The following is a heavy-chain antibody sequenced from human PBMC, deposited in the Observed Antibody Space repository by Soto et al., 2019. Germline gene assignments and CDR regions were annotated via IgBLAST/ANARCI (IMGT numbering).Heavy chain of an antibody. Sequence: GGSLRLSCAASGFTFSNAWMSWVRQAPGKGLEWVSRINSDGSSTSYADSVKGRFTISRDNAKNTLYLQMNSLRAEDTAVYYCARADPTYYYDSSEAFDIWGQGTMVTVSS. D-gene: IGHD3-22*01. CDR2: INSDGSST. CDR1: GFTFSNAW. CDR3: ARADPTYYYDSSEAFDI. J-gene: IGHJ3*02. V-gene: IGHV3-74*01.